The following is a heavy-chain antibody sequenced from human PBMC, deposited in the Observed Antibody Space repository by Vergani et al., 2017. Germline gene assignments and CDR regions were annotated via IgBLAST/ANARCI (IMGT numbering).Heavy chain of an antibody. CDR1: GYSLTELT. D-gene: IGHD4-17*01. Sequence: QVQLVQSGSEVRKPGASVKVSCQVSGYSLTELTLHWVRQAPGKGLEWMGGFDPEHGEVTVAHHIQGRVTMTEDRSTDTAYMELSSLRPEDTALYYCATPQTVTTGGMEVWGQGTTVIVSS. V-gene: IGHV1-24*01. J-gene: IGHJ6*02. CDR3: ATPQTVTTGGMEV. CDR2: FDPEHGEV.